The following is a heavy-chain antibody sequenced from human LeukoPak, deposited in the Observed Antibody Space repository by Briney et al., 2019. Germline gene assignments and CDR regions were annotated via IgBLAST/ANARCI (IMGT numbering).Heavy chain of an antibody. CDR1: GFTFSNAW. J-gene: IGHJ4*02. D-gene: IGHD3-9*01. V-gene: IGHV3-23*01. Sequence: PGGSLRLSCAASGFTFSNAWMSWVRQAPGKGLEWVSAITGGGDTTYYADSVKGRFTISRDNSKNTLYLQMNNLRAEDTAIYYCAKAANYDILTGYYLDYWGQGTLVTVSS. CDR3: AKAANYDILTGYYLDY. CDR2: ITGGGDTT.